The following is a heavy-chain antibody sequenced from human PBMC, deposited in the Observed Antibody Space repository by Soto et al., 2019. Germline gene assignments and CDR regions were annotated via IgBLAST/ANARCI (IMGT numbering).Heavy chain of an antibody. CDR3: ARHTYDYVWGSYRHDRIDY. CDR1: GGSISSSSYY. CDR2: IYYSGST. Sequence: QLQLQESGPGLVKPSETLSLTCTVSGGSISSSSYYWGWIRQPPGKGLEWIGSIYYSGSTYYNPSLKSRVTISVDTSKNQFSLKLSSVTAADTAVYYCARHTYDYVWGSYRHDRIDYWGQGTLVTVSS. D-gene: IGHD3-16*02. V-gene: IGHV4-39*01. J-gene: IGHJ4*02.